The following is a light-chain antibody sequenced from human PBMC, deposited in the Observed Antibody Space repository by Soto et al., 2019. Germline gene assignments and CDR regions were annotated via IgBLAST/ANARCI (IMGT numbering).Light chain of an antibody. J-gene: IGKJ5*01. CDR2: GAS. CDR1: QSVSSTY. Sequence: EIVLTQSPGTLSLSPGERATLSCRASQSVSSTYLAWYQQKPGQAPRLLIYGASSRATGIPDRFSGSASGTDFTLTINRLEPEDFAVYYCHQRSNWPPDTFGQGTRLEIK. CDR3: HQRSNWPPDT. V-gene: IGKV3D-20*02.